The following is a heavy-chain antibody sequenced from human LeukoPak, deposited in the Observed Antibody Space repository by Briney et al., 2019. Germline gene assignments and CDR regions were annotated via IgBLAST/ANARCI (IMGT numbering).Heavy chain of an antibody. CDR1: GFTFSSYA. CDR3: ARVPSAIVVVMWTDY. J-gene: IGHJ4*02. V-gene: IGHV3-30-3*01. Sequence: PGGSLRLSCAASGFTFSSYAMHWVRQAPGKGLEWVAVISYDGSNKYYADSVKGRFTISRDNSKNTLYLQMNSLRAEDTAVYYCARVPSAIVVVMWTDYWGQGTLVTVSS. CDR2: ISYDGSNK. D-gene: IGHD3-22*01.